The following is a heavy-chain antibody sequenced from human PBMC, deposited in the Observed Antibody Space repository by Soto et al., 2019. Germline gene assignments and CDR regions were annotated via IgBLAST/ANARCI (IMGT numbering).Heavy chain of an antibody. D-gene: IGHD2-15*01. V-gene: IGHV3-48*02. CDR3: ARSVVGHFDY. Sequence: EVRLVESGGALVQRGGSLTLSCAASGFRFSIYSMNWVRQAPGKGLEWSAYITSDTKTIKYAESVKGRFTISRDNAKNSVYLQMNNLSDEDTAVYYCARSVVGHFDYWCQGTVVTVSS. CDR2: ITSDTKTI. CDR1: GFRFSIYS. J-gene: IGHJ4*02.